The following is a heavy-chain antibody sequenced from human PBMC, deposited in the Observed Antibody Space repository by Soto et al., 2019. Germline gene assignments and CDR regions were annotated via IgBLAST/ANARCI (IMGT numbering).Heavy chain of an antibody. CDR1: GYTFTGYY. V-gene: IGHV1-8*02. CDR2: MNPKSGNI. CDR3: ARGQYSSSWYALDY. Sequence: ASVKVSCKASGYTFTGYYMHWVRQAPGQGLEWMGWMNPKSGNIGYAQKFQGRVTMTRNTSISTAYMELSSLSSEDTAVYYCARGQYSSSWYALDYWGQGTQVTVSS. D-gene: IGHD6-13*01. J-gene: IGHJ4*02.